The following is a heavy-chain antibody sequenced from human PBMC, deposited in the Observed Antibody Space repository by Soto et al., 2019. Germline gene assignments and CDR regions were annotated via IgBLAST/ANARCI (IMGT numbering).Heavy chain of an antibody. CDR1: GGTFNTYA. CDR3: AREVQVHTPAFVY. CDR2: ISPMFGAA. D-gene: IGHD2-2*01. Sequence: QVQLVQSGAAMKKPGSSVTVSCQSSGGTFNTYAMNWVRQAPVQGPEWMGDISPMFGAANYAPKFQGRVSITADESTRTPYTQLRSLTSEDAALFLCAREVQVHTPAFVYWGQAKLVTVSS. J-gene: IGHJ4*02. V-gene: IGHV1-69*19.